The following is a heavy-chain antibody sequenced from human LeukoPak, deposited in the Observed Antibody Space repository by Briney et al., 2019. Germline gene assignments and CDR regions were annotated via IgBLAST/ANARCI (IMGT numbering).Heavy chain of an antibody. CDR3: ARGGTDSSGYYYGGTDFDY. CDR2: IYYSGST. J-gene: IGHJ4*02. CDR1: GYSISSGYY. D-gene: IGHD3-22*01. Sequence: SETLSLTCAVSGYSISSGYYWGWVRQPPGKGLEWIGSIYYSGSTYYNPSLKSRVTISVDTSKNQFSLKLTSVTAADTAVYYCARGGTDSSGYYYGGTDFDYWGQGTLVTVSS. V-gene: IGHV4-38-2*01.